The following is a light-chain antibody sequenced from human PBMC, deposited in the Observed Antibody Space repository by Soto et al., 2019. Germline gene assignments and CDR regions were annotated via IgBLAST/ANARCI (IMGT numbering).Light chain of an antibody. V-gene: IGKV1-39*01. CDR3: QQSFRPHIT. CDR2: SAS. J-gene: IGKJ5*01. Sequence: DIQMTQSPSSLSASVGDRVTITCRASQSIGNYLNWYQQKPGEVPKLLIYSASSLQSGVPSRFNGSASGTDFTLSISNLQPEDFATYYCQQSFRPHITFGQGTDWRL. CDR1: QSIGNY.